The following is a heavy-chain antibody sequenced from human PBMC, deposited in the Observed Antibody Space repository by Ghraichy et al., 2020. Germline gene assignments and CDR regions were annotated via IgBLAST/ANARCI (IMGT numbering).Heavy chain of an antibody. CDR2: ISFDGNIK. J-gene: IGHJ4*02. D-gene: IGHD2-21*01. V-gene: IGHV3-30-3*01. CDR1: GFNFNNYV. Sequence: GGSLRLSCVGSGFNFNNYVLHWVRQAPDKGLEWVAVISFDGNIKHYADSVKGRFTISRDNSKNTLYLQMDSLRAEDTAVFHCAGSRVSAWHNFDYWGQGTLVTVS. CDR3: AGSRVSAWHNFDY.